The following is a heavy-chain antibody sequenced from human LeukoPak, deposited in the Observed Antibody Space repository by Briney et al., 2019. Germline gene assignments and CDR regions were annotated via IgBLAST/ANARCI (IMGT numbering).Heavy chain of an antibody. CDR2: ISPYNGNT. J-gene: IGHJ4*02. CDR1: GFDFTRVG. V-gene: IGHV1-18*01. Sequence: ASVNVSCKASGFDFTRVGTTWVRRAPGQGHEWMGWISPYNGNTRYAMKFQGRVAMTTDTCTTPAYMELRGLRFNDPAVYSCARAGAGSGWYFDYRGQGTLVTVSS. CDR3: ARAGAGSGWYFDY. D-gene: IGHD6-19*01.